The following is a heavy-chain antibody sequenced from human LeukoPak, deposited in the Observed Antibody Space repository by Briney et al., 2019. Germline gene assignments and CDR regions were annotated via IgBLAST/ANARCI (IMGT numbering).Heavy chain of an antibody. CDR3: AXHRFGKPHFDY. CDR1: DDSISTYY. D-gene: IGHD3-10*01. Sequence: SETLSLTCSVSDDSISTYYWSWIRQPQGKGPEWMGFVFSTGHTNYNPSLKSRVTMSLDTSKKQVSLKLNSVTAADTAVYYCAXHRFGKPHFDYWGQGSLVTVAS. J-gene: IGHJ4*01. V-gene: IGHV4-59*08. CDR2: VFSTGHT.